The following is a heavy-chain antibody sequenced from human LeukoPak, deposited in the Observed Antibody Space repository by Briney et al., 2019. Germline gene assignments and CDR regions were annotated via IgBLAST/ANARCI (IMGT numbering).Heavy chain of an antibody. Sequence: GESLKISCEGSGYSFTSHWIGWVRQMPGKGLEWMGIIYPGDSDTRYSPSFQAQVTISADKSISTAYLEWSSLKASDTAMYYCVRPITGYGSGTYYSKYFDYWGQGTLVTVSS. CDR3: VRPITGYGSGTYYSKYFDY. CDR1: GYSFTSHW. D-gene: IGHD3-10*01. J-gene: IGHJ4*02. V-gene: IGHV5-51*01. CDR2: IYPGDSDT.